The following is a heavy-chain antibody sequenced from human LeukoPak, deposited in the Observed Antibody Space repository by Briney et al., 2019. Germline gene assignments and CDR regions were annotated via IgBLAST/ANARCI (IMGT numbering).Heavy chain of an antibody. CDR2: ISYDGSNK. J-gene: IGHJ4*02. D-gene: IGHD2-15*01. CDR1: GFTFSSYA. CDR3: ARPEEPFRGSCCNHFDY. Sequence: GGSLRLSCAASGFTFSSYAMHWVRQAPGKGLEWVAVISYDGSNKYYADSVKSRFTISRDNSKNTLYLQMNSLRAEDTAVYYCARPEEPFRGSCCNHFDYWGQGTLVTVSS. V-gene: IGHV3-30*04.